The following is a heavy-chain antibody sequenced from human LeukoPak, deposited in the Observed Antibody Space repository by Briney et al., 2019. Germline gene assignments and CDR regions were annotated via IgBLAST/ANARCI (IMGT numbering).Heavy chain of an antibody. CDR1: GFTFSSYG. CDR3: AKVAAAAPDY. Sequence: GGSLRLSCAASGFTFSSYGMHWVRQAPGKGLEWVAVISYDGSNKYYADSVEGRFTISRDNSKNTLYLQMNSLRAEDTAAYYCAKVAAAAPDYWGQGTLVTVSS. J-gene: IGHJ4*02. V-gene: IGHV3-30*18. CDR2: ISYDGSNK. D-gene: IGHD6-13*01.